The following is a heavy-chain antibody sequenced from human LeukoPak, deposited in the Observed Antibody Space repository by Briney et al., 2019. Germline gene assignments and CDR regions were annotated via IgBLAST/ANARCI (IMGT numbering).Heavy chain of an antibody. D-gene: IGHD1-26*01. CDR3: TTLVGATWDLVDY. Sequence: GGSLRLSCAASGFTFSNAWMSWVRQAPGKGLEWVGRIKSKTDGGTTDYAAPVKGRFTISRDDSKNTLYLQMNSLKTEDTAVYYCTTLVGATWDLVDYWGQGTLVTVSS. CDR2: IKSKTDGGTT. CDR1: GFTFSNAW. J-gene: IGHJ4*02. V-gene: IGHV3-15*01.